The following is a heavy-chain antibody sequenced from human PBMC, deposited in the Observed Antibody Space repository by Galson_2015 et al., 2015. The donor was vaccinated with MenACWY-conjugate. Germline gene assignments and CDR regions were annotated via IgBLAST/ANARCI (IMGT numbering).Heavy chain of an antibody. CDR1: GFTFSSYW. D-gene: IGHD5-12*01. V-gene: IGHV3-74*01. CDR2: INSDGSIG. J-gene: IGHJ4*02. Sequence: SLRLSCAASGFTFSSYWMHWVRQAPGKGLAWVSRINSDGSIGTYADSVKGRFTISRDNAKNTLYLQMDSLRAVDTAVYYCTRVGGYDRPGGDYWGQGTLVTVSS. CDR3: TRVGGYDRPGGDY.